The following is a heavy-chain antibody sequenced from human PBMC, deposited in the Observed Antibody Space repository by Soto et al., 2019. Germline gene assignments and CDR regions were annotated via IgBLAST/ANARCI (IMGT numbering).Heavy chain of an antibody. Sequence: QVQLVESGGGLVKPGGSLRLSCAASRFTFSDYYMNWIRQAPGKGLEWISYISSSGSYTTYADSVKGRFTISRDNANKSVFFQINDLRAEDTAVCYCARAGTGYYLDYWGQGTLVTVSS. V-gene: IGHV3-11*05. CDR2: ISSSGSYT. CDR3: ARAGTGYYLDY. CDR1: RFTFSDYY. J-gene: IGHJ4*02.